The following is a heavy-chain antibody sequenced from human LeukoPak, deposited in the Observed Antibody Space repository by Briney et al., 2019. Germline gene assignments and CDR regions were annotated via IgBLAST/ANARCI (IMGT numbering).Heavy chain of an antibody. Sequence: PSETLSLTCTVSGGSMSPYHWGWIRQPPGKGLEWTGYIYYSGSTNYNPSLKSRVTISVDTSKNQFSLKLSSVTAADTAVYYCARGVRGLKRMLDYWGQGTLVTVSS. CDR3: ARGVRGLKRMLDY. D-gene: IGHD3-10*01. CDR2: IYYSGST. CDR1: GGSMSPYH. J-gene: IGHJ4*02. V-gene: IGHV4-59*01.